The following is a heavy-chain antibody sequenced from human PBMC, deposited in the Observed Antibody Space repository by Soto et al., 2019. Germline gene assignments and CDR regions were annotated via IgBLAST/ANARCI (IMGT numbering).Heavy chain of an antibody. D-gene: IGHD6-13*01. Sequence: SETLSLTCTVSGGSISSGDYYWSWIRQPPGKGLEWIGYIYYSGSTYYNPSLKSRVTISVDTSKNQFSLKLSSVTAADTAVYYCARGEHGSWGRLGMDVWGQGTTVTVSS. V-gene: IGHV4-30-4*01. J-gene: IGHJ6*02. CDR2: IYYSGST. CDR1: GGSISSGDYY. CDR3: ARGEHGSWGRLGMDV.